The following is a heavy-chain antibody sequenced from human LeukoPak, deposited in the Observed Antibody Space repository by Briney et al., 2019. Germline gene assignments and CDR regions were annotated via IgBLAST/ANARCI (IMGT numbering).Heavy chain of an antibody. CDR2: IDCGAGDT. J-gene: IGHJ4*01. V-gene: IGHV1-2*02. CDR1: GYTFTGYY. CDR3: VRDPREPANDLDY. D-gene: IGHD1-1*01. Sequence: ASVKVSCKASGYTFTGYYMHWVRQAPGQALQWLAYIDCGAGDTNYAQPFQGRATVTRDKSINTAYLELSSLTFDDTAIYYCVRDPREPANDLDYWGRGTLVTVSS.